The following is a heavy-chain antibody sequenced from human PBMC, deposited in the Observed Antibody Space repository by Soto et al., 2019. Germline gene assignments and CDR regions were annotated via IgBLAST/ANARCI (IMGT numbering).Heavy chain of an antibody. CDR1: GFSFSGYN. CDR3: ARVVYFDRSAYGL. Sequence: EVQLVESGGGLVKPGGSLRLSCAASGFSFSGYNMTWVRQAPGKGLEWVSYISGDSNYMYYADSVQGRFTISRDNAKNSVYLQMNSLRAEDTAVYYCARVVYFDRSAYGLWGQGTMVTVSS. V-gene: IGHV3-21*04. D-gene: IGHD3-22*01. J-gene: IGHJ3*01. CDR2: ISGDSNYM.